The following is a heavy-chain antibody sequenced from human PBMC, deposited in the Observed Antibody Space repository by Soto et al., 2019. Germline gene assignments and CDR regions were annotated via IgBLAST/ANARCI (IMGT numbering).Heavy chain of an antibody. CDR1: GGSISSGGYY. Sequence: SETLSLTCTVSGGSISSGGYYWSWIRQHPGRGLEWIGCVYYSGRTYYNPSLKSRITISVDTSKKHFSLKLSSVTAADTAVYYCASTKEYSSSLDYWGQGILVTVSS. D-gene: IGHD6-6*01. CDR2: VYYSGRT. V-gene: IGHV4-31*03. CDR3: ASTKEYSSSLDY. J-gene: IGHJ4*02.